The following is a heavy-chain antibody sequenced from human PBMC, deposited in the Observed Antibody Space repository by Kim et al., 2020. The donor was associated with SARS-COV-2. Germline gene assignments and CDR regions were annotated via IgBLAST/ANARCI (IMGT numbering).Heavy chain of an antibody. V-gene: IGHV3-15*01. D-gene: IGHD3-10*01. J-gene: IGHJ4*02. Sequence: GGSLRLSCAASGFTFSNAWMSWVRQAPGKGLEWVGRIKSKTDGGTTDYAAPVKGRFTISRDDSKNTLYLQMNSLKTEDTAVYYCRFITMVRGALGFAFDYWCQGTMVTVSS. CDR1: GFTFSNAW. CDR2: IKSKTDGGTT. CDR3: RFITMVRGALGFAFDY.